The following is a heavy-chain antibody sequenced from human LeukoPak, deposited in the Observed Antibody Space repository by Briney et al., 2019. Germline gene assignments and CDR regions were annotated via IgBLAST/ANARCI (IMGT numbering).Heavy chain of an antibody. CDR3: ASRRAVAGSDAFDI. J-gene: IGHJ3*02. V-gene: IGHV1-2*02. CDR2: INPNSGGT. CDR1: GYTFTGYY. D-gene: IGHD6-19*01. Sequence: GASVKVSCKASGYTFTGYYMHWVRQAPGQGLEWMGWINPNSGGTNYAQKFQGRVTMTRDTSISTAYMELSRLRSNDTAVYYCASRRAVAGSDAFDIWGQGTMVTVSS.